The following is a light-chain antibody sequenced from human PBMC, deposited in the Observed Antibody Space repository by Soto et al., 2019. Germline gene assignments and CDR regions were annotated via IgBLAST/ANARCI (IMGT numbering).Light chain of an antibody. CDR1: FSNVGINT. CDR3: ASWDDSLNVVV. Sequence: QAVVTQPPSASGTPGQRVTISCSGSFSNVGINTVNWYQQLPGTAPKLLIYSDNQRPSGVPDRFSGSKSGTSASLAISGLQSEDAADYYCASWDDSLNVVVFGGGTKLTVL. J-gene: IGLJ2*01. CDR2: SDN. V-gene: IGLV1-44*01.